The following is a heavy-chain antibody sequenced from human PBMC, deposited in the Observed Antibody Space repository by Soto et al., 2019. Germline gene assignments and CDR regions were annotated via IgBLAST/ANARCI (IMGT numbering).Heavy chain of an antibody. D-gene: IGHD2-21*02. V-gene: IGHV4-30-4*08. CDR2: IHHSGSI. J-gene: IGHJ6*02. CDR3: AREDDGGDSLDV. Sequence: QVQLQQSGPGLVKPSQTLSLTCTVSGDSISSDYYHWTWIRQSPGKGLEWIGYIHHSGSILYNPSLKSRVTISVDKSKNQFSLHLTSVTAADTAVYFCAREDDGGDSLDVWGQGTTVTVSS. CDR1: GDSISSDYYH.